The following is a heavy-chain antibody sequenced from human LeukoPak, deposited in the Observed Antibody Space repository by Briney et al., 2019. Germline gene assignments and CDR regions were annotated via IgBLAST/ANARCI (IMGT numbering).Heavy chain of an antibody. CDR2: IYHSGST. CDR1: GGSISSSNW. J-gene: IGHJ4*02. Sequence: SGTLSLTCAVSGGSISSSNWWSWVRQPPGKGLEWIGEIYHSGSTNYNPSLKSRVTISVDKSKNQFSLKLSSVTAADTAVYYCARFPYGSGSYFNYWGQGTLVTVSS. D-gene: IGHD3-10*01. V-gene: IGHV4-4*02. CDR3: ARFPYGSGSYFNY.